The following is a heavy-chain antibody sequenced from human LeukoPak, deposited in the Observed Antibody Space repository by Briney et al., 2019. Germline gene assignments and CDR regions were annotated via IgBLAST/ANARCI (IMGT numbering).Heavy chain of an antibody. V-gene: IGHV3-74*03. CDR2: VNPDETVS. CDR1: GFTFSTSW. Sequence: GGSLRLSCAASGFTFSTSWMYWVRQAPGKGLVWVARVNPDETVSTYADSVKGRFTISRDNAKNTLYLQMSSLRADDLAMYYCARATMGTLDYWGQGTLVTVSS. CDR3: ARATMGTLDY. D-gene: IGHD1/OR15-1a*01. J-gene: IGHJ4*02.